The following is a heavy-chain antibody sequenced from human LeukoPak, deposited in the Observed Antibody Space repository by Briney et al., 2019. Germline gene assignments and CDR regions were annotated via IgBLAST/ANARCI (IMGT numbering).Heavy chain of an antibody. J-gene: IGHJ4*02. D-gene: IGHD3-16*01. CDR2: ISPASGAT. V-gene: IGHV1-2*02. CDR1: GYTFTGSY. Sequence: GASVRVSCKASGYTFTGSYMHWVRQAPGQGFEWIGWISPASGATKYAQNFQGRVTLTTDTSITTAYMELSSLTSDDTASYYCANEHGGWGQGTPVTVSS. CDR3: ANEHGG.